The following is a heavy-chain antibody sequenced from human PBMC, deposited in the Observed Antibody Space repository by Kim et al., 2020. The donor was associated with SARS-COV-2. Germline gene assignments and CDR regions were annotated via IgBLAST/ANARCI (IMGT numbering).Heavy chain of an antibody. J-gene: IGHJ4*02. D-gene: IGHD1-1*01. CDR3: TTGAKGFDY. V-gene: IGHV3-48*02. Sequence: SNKANADTVKGRLTNTRDNAKNTLYPEMNSVRDEDTAVYYCTTGAKGFDYWGQGTLVTVSS. CDR2: SNK.